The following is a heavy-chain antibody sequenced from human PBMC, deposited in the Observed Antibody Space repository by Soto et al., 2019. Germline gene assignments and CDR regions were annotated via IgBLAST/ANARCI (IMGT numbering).Heavy chain of an antibody. CDR3: ARAYGALDY. V-gene: IGHV3-30*03. CDR2: ISYDGSDT. J-gene: IGHJ4*02. CDR1: GFTFSSYG. D-gene: IGHD4-17*01. Sequence: QVQLVESGGGVVQPGRSLRLSCAASGFTFSSYGMHWVRQAPGKGLEWVAVISYDGSDTYYADSVKGRFTISRDNSKNTLFLPMNSRRAEDTAVYYCARAYGALDYWGQGTLVTVSS.